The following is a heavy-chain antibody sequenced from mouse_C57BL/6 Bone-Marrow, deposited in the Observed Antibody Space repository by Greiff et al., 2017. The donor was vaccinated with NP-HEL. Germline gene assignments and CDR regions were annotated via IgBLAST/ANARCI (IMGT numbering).Heavy chain of an antibody. D-gene: IGHD2-5*01. Sequence: VHVKQSVAELVRPGASVKLSCTASGFNIKNTYMHWVKQRPEQGLEWIGRIDPANGNTKYAPKFQGKATITADTSSNTAYLQLSSLTSEDTAIYYCARTAYYSNYVRLYFDYWGQGTTLTVSS. CDR2: IDPANGNT. J-gene: IGHJ2*01. CDR3: ARTAYYSNYVRLYFDY. V-gene: IGHV14-3*01. CDR1: GFNIKNTY.